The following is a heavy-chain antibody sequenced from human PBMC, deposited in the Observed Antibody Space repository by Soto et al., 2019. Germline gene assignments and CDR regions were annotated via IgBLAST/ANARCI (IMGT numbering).Heavy chain of an antibody. V-gene: IGHV4-34*01. J-gene: IGHJ4*02. CDR3: ARERSRSYYYGSGSYYIDY. D-gene: IGHD3-10*01. CDR2: INHSGST. CDR1: GGSFSGYY. Sequence: QVQLQQWGAGQLKPSETLSLTCAVYGGSFSGYYWSWIRQPPGKGLECIGEINHSGSTNYNPSLKSRVPISVDTSKNQFSLKLSSVTAADTAVYYCARERSRSYYYGSGSYYIDYWGQGTLVTVSS.